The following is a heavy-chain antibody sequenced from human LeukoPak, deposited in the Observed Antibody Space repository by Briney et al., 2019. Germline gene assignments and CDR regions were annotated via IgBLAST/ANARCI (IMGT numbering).Heavy chain of an antibody. J-gene: IGHJ5*02. CDR3: ARKLSTALSGHNWIDP. CDR1: GFTFSSYW. D-gene: IGHD3-16*02. Sequence: GGSLRLSCAASGFTFSSYWMSWVRQAPGKGLEWVANIKQDGSEKYYVDSVKGRFTISRDNAKNSLYLQMESLRAEDTAVYYCARKLSTALSGHNWIDPWGQGTLVTVSS. CDR2: IKQDGSEK. V-gene: IGHV3-7*01.